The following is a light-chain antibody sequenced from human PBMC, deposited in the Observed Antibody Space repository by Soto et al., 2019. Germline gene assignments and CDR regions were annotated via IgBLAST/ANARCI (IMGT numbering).Light chain of an antibody. J-gene: IGKJ1*01. CDR1: QSVSSSY. Sequence: EIVMTQSPATLSVSPGERATLSCRASQSVSSSYLSCYQQKPGQTPRLLIYGVSRRATGIPDRFSGSGSGTDFTLTISRLEPEDFAVYYCQHYGHALWAFGQGTKVDIK. CDR2: GVS. V-gene: IGKV3-20*01. CDR3: QHYGHALWA.